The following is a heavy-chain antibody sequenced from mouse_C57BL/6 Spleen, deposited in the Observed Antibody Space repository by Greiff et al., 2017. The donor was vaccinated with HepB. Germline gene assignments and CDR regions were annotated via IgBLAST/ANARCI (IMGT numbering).Heavy chain of an antibody. D-gene: IGHD2-5*01. V-gene: IGHV1-7*01. CDR2: INPSSGYT. Sequence: QVQLQQSGAELAKPGASVKLSCKASGYTFTSYWMHWVKQRPGQGLEWIGYINPSSGYTKYNQKFKDKATLTADKSSSTAYMQLSSLTYEDSAVYYCARSRTYYSNYGFFSWYFDVWGTGTTVTVSS. CDR1: GYTFTSYW. J-gene: IGHJ1*03. CDR3: ARSRTYYSNYGFFSWYFDV.